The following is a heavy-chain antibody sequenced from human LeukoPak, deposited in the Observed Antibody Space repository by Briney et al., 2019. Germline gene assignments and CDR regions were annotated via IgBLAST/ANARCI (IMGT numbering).Heavy chain of an antibody. Sequence: ASVTVSYKASGYTFTSYYMHWVRQAPGQGLEWMGMINPSDNSTTYAQKFQGRVTMTRDMSTSTVYMDLSSLRSEDTAVYYCARDWGEEYCSGGSCYWFDPWGQGTLVTVSS. CDR3: ARDWGEEYCSGGSCYWFDP. D-gene: IGHD2-15*01. J-gene: IGHJ5*02. V-gene: IGHV1-46*01. CDR2: INPSDNST. CDR1: GYTFTSYY.